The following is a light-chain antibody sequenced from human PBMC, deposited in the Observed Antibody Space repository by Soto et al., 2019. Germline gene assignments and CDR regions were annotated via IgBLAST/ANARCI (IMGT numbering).Light chain of an antibody. CDR1: QSVGCNY. J-gene: IGKJ3*01. V-gene: IGKV3-20*01. CDR2: GAS. CDR3: QQYTTTPYT. Sequence: EIVLTQSAGTLSLSPGERATLYCRASQSVGCNYFAWYQQKPGQAPRVLIYGASSRATGFPDRFSGSGSGADFTLTISRLEPEDFALYYFQQYTTTPYTFGPGTKVDSK.